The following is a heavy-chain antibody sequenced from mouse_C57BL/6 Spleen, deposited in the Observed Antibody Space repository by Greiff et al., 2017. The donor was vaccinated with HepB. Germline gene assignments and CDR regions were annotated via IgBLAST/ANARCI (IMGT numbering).Heavy chain of an antibody. CDR3: SRSEGYAWFAY. D-gene: IGHD2-2*01. Sequence: VQLQQSGPELVKPGASVKLSCKASGYTFTSYDINWVKPRPGQGLEWIGWIYPRDGSTKYNEKFKGKATLTVDTSSSTAYMELHSLTSEDSAVYFCSRSEGYAWFAYWGQGTLVTVSA. CDR1: GYTFTSYD. CDR2: IYPRDGST. V-gene: IGHV1-85*01. J-gene: IGHJ3*01.